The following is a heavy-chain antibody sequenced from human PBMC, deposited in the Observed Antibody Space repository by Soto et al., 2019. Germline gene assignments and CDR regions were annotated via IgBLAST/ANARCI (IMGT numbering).Heavy chain of an antibody. CDR2: ITDSSSTT. CDR3: AKDQYTITWYSFDL. Sequence: PGGSLRLSCAASGFTFSRYAMNWVRRTPGRGLEWVATITDSSSTTSYADSVEGRFTISRDNSKNTVHLQMNSLRAEDTALYYCAKDQYTITWYSFDLWGQGTVVTVSS. CDR1: GFTFSRYA. V-gene: IGHV3-23*01. D-gene: IGHD6-13*01. J-gene: IGHJ4*02.